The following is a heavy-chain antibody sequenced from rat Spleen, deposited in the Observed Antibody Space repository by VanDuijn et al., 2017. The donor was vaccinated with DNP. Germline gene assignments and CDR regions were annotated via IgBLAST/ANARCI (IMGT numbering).Heavy chain of an antibody. CDR2: ISYDGTST. CDR1: GFTFSNCD. CDR3: TTEFFDY. V-gene: IGHV5-20*01. J-gene: IGHJ2*01. Sequence: EVQLVESGGGLVQTGRSLKLSCAASGFTFSNCDMAWVRQAPTKGLEWVASISYDGTSTYYRDSVKGRFTISRDNAKSTLYLQMDSLRSEDTATYYCTTEFFDYWGQGVMVTVSS.